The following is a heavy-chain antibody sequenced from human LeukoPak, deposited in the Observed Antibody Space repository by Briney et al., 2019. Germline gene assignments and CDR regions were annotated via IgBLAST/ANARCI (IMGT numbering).Heavy chain of an antibody. Sequence: PGGSLRLSCAASGFTFSSYSMNWVRQAPGKGLEWVSSISSSSSYIFYAYSVKGRFTVSRDNAKNSLYLQINSLRAEDTAVYYCARDVFYTIAVATTGQFDYWGQGTLVTVSS. D-gene: IGHD6-19*01. J-gene: IGHJ4*02. CDR2: ISSSSSYI. V-gene: IGHV3-21*01. CDR1: GFTFSSYS. CDR3: ARDVFYTIAVATTGQFDY.